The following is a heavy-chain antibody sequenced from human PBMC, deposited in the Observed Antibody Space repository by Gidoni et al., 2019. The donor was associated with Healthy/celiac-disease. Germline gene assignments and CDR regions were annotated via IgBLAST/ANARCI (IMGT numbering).Heavy chain of an antibody. J-gene: IGHJ4*02. V-gene: IGHV3-15*01. Sequence: EVQLVESGGGLVKPGGALGLSCAASGFTFSNAWMSWVRQAPGKGLEWVGRIKSKTDGGTTDYAAPVKGRFTISRDDSKNTLYLQMNSLKTEDTAVYYCTTDRGGATIFNWGQGTLVTVSS. D-gene: IGHD3-3*01. CDR1: GFTFSNAW. CDR2: IKSKTDGGTT. CDR3: TTDRGGATIFN.